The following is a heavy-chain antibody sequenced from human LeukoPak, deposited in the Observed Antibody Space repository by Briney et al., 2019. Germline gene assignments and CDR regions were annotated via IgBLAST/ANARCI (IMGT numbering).Heavy chain of an antibody. CDR3: ATGAGDFDH. Sequence: PSETLSLTCTVSGGAISRWCWSWLRQPGGKGLEWIGRFCTTGSTNYSPSLKSRVTMSVDTSKNQFSLNLISVTAADTAVYYCATGAGDFDHWGQGILVTVSS. D-gene: IGHD1-14*01. CDR2: FCTTGST. V-gene: IGHV4-4*07. CDR1: GGAISRWC. J-gene: IGHJ4*02.